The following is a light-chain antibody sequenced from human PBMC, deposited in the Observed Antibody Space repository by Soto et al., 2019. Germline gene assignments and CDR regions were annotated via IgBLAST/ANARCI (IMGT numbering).Light chain of an antibody. CDR3: SSYTSSTTRV. CDR2: EVT. J-gene: IGLJ3*02. Sequence: QSVLTQPASVSGSPGQSITISCTGTSSDVGGYNYVSWYQQHPGKAPKVMIYEVTNRPSGVSNRLSGSKSGNTASLTISGLQAEDEADYYCSSYTSSTTRVFGGGTKVT. V-gene: IGLV2-14*01. CDR1: SSDVGGYNY.